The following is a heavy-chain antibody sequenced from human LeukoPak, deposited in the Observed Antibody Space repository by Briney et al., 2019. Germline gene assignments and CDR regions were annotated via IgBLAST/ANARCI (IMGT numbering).Heavy chain of an antibody. V-gene: IGHV1-69*13. J-gene: IGHJ3*02. CDR1: GGTFSSYA. CDR3: AREGSSGGLDAFDI. Sequence: ASVKVSCKASGGTFSSYAISWVRQAPGQGLEWMGGIIPIFGTANYAQKFQGGVTITADESTSTAYMELSSLRSEDTAVYYCAREGSSGGLDAFDIWGQGTMVTVSS. CDR2: IIPIFGTA. D-gene: IGHD6-25*01.